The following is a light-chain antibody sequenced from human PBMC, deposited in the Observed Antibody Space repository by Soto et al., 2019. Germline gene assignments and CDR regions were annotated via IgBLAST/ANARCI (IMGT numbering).Light chain of an antibody. CDR2: NTN. CDR1: SGSVSSDSY. Sequence: QTVVTQEPSFSVSPGRTVTLTCGLSSGSVSSDSYPSWYQQTPGQAPRTLIYNTNTRSSGVPDRFSGSILGNKAALTITGAQADDESDYYCALYMGSGIWVFGGGTKLTVL. V-gene: IGLV8-61*01. CDR3: ALYMGSGIWV. J-gene: IGLJ3*02.